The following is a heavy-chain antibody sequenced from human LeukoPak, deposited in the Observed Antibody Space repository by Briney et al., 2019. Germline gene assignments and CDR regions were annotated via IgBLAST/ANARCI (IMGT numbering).Heavy chain of an antibody. Sequence: GESLKISCKGSGSSFTTYFISWVRQLPGKGLEGMGRIDHSDSYTNYSPSFQGHVTISADKSFSTAYLQWTSLKASDTAMYYCARHAKAYGSSCDYWGQGTLVTVSS. CDR1: GSSFTTYF. CDR2: IDHSDSYT. D-gene: IGHD6-13*01. CDR3: ARHAKAYGSSCDY. J-gene: IGHJ4*02. V-gene: IGHV5-10-1*01.